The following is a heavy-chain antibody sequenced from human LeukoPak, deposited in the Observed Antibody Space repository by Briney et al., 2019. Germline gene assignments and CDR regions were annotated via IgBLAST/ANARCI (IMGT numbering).Heavy chain of an antibody. Sequence: GGSLRLSCAASGFTFSNYAMSWVRQAPGKGLEWLSHIGTSGRPTLYADSVRGRFTISRDNAENPLYLQLNSLRAEDTAVYYCARKRWSGYDFDYWGQGTLVTVSS. J-gene: IGHJ4*02. CDR3: ARKRWSGYDFDY. D-gene: IGHD5-12*01. V-gene: IGHV3-48*03. CDR1: GFTFSNYA. CDR2: IGTSGRPT.